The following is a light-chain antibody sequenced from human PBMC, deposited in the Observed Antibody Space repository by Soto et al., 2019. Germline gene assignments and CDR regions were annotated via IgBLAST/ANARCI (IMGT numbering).Light chain of an antibody. J-gene: IGKJ1*01. Sequence: EIGLTQSPCTLSLSPGERATLSCRASQSASNNYLAWYQQKPGQAPRLLIYGASNRATGIPDRFSGSGSGTDFTLTISRLEPEDFAEYYCQQYGSSGTFGQRTKVDIK. V-gene: IGKV3-20*01. CDR2: GAS. CDR1: QSASNNY. CDR3: QQYGSSGT.